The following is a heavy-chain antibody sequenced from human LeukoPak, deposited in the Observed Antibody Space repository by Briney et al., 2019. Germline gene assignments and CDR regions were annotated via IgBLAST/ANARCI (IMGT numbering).Heavy chain of an antibody. CDR2: VFHSEST. CDR1: GGSISSYY. Sequence: SETLSLTCTVSGGSISSYYWSWIRQPPGKGLEWIGYVFHSESTNYNPSLKSRVNIFVDTSNNQFSLKLSSVTAADTAVYYCARHRCSGGSCYAMNWFDPWGQGTLVTVSS. J-gene: IGHJ5*02. V-gene: IGHV4-59*08. D-gene: IGHD2-15*01. CDR3: ARHRCSGGSCYAMNWFDP.